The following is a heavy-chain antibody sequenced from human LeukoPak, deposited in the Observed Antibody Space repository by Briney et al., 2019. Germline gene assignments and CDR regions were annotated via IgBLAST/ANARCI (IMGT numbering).Heavy chain of an antibody. CDR1: GYTFTSYA. Sequence: GASVKISCKASGYTFTSYAMHWVRQAPGQRLEWMRWINAGNGNTKYSQKFQGRVTITRDTSASTAYMELSSLRSEDTTVYYCAREGKDYYGSGFDYWGQGTLVTVSS. CDR3: AREGKDYYGSGFDY. CDR2: INAGNGNT. D-gene: IGHD3-10*01. V-gene: IGHV1-3*01. J-gene: IGHJ4*02.